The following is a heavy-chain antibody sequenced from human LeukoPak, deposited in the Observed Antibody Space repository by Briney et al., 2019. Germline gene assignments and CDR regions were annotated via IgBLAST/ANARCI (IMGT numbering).Heavy chain of an antibody. V-gene: IGHV3-23*01. Sequence: GGSLRLSCAASGFTFNTYAVSWVRQAPGKGLDWVSTISGSGAFIYYADSVKGRFTISRDNSKNTLYLQMNSLRVAGTAVYYCAKAVASGRSFDCWGQGTLVTVSS. CDR2: ISGSGAFI. CDR1: GFTFNTYA. J-gene: IGHJ4*02. CDR3: AKAVASGRSFDC. D-gene: IGHD6-19*01.